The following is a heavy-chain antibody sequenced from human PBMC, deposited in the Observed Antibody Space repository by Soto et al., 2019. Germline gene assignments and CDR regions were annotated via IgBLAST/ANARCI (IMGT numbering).Heavy chain of an antibody. V-gene: IGHV4-59*11. J-gene: IGHJ6*02. CDR3: ARNIYIATSWTKKGGNYGMDV. D-gene: IGHD2-2*01. CDR1: GGSCSSHY. Sequence: SETLSLTCAGSGGSCSSHYWSWIRQPPGKGLEWIGYIYYSGSTNYNPSLESRVTISLDASKNQFSLKLSSVTAEDPAIYYCARNIYIATSWTKKGGNYGMDVWGQGTTVTVSS. CDR2: IYYSGST.